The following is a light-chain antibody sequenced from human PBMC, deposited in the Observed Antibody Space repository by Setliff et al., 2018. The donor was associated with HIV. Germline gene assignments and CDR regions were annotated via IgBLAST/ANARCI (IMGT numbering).Light chain of an antibody. J-gene: IGLJ3*02. CDR1: SSNIGAGSD. V-gene: IGLV1-40*01. CDR2: GNK. CDR3: QSYDSSLSGLWV. Sequence: QSVLTQPPSVSGAPGQRVTISCTGNSSNIGAGSDVHWYQQFPGTAPKLLIYGNKNRPSGVPDRFSGSKSGISASLAITGLQVEDEADYYCQSYDSSLSGLWVFGGGTQLTVL.